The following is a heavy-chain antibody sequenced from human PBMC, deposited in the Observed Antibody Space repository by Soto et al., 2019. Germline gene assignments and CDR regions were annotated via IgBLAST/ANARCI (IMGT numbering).Heavy chain of an antibody. Sequence: GGSLRLSCAASGFTFGSYAMSWVRQAPGKGLEWVSAISGSGGSTYYADSVKGRFTISRDNSKNTLYLQMNSLRAEDTAVYYCAKDYYDSSGYYYGIDAFDIWGQGTMVTVSS. J-gene: IGHJ3*02. V-gene: IGHV3-23*01. CDR1: GFTFGSYA. CDR3: AKDYYDSSGYYYGIDAFDI. CDR2: ISGSGGST. D-gene: IGHD3-22*01.